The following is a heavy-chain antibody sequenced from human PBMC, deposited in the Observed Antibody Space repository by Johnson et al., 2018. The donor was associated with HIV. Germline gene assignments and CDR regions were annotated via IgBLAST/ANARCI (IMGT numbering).Heavy chain of an antibody. CDR3: ARDGGYNLWSGWPPGAFDF. Sequence: EVQLVESGGGVVRPGGSLRLSCAASGFTFDDYGMSWVRQAPGKGLEWVSGINWNGGSTGYADSVKGRFTISRDNAKNSLYLQMNSLRAEDTAVYYCARDGGYNLWSGWPPGAFDFWGQGTMVTVSS. CDR1: GFTFDDYG. D-gene: IGHD3-3*01. CDR2: INWNGGST. J-gene: IGHJ3*01. V-gene: IGHV3-20*04.